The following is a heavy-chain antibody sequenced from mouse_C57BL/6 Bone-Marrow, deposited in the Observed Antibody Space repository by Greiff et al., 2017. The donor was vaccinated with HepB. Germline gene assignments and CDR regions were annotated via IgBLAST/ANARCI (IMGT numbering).Heavy chain of an antibody. V-gene: IGHV1-55*01. CDR3: ARGGYYYAMDY. J-gene: IGHJ4*01. CDR2: IYPGSGST. CDR1: GYTFTSYW. Sequence: QVQLQQPGAELVKPGASVKMSCKASGYTFTSYWITWVKQRPGQGLEWIGDIYPGSGSTNYNEKFTSKATLTVDTSSSTAYMQLSSLTSEDSAVSYCARGGYYYAMDYWGQGTSVTVSS.